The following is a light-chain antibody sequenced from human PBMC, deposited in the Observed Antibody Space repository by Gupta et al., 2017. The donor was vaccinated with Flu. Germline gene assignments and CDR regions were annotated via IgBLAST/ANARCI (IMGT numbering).Light chain of an antibody. CDR1: QSISSY. Sequence: DIQMTQSPPSLSAYVGDRVTITCRASQSISSYLNWYQQKPGKAPKLLIYAASSLQSGVPSRFSGSGSGTDFTLTISSLQPEDFATYYCQQSYSTPLTFGGGTKVEIK. CDR2: AAS. J-gene: IGKJ4*01. V-gene: IGKV1-39*01. CDR3: QQSYSTPLT.